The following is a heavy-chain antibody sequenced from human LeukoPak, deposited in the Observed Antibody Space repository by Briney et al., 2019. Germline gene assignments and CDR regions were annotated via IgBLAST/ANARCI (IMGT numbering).Heavy chain of an antibody. J-gene: IGHJ6*02. CDR3: AKGVGCSGGTCYSGHGMDV. D-gene: IGHD2-15*01. CDR1: GFAFSSYW. V-gene: IGHV3-7*03. Sequence: GGSLRLSCEASGFAFSSYWASWVRQAPGKGLEWVANINQDGNSQNYVDSVKGRFTISRDNSKNTLYLQVNSLRAEDTAVYYCAKGVGCSGGTCYSGHGMDVWGQGTTVTVSS. CDR2: INQDGNSQ.